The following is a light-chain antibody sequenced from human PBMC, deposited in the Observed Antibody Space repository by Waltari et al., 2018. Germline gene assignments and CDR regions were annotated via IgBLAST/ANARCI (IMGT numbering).Light chain of an antibody. CDR3: QPYYATPRT. J-gene: IGKJ1*01. CDR1: QSVHCSSNNRNY. Sequence: DIVMTQSPDSLAVSLGERATINCKFSQSVHCSSNNRNYLGWYQHKPGQPPKLLIYWASTRESGVPDRFSGSGSGADFTLTISSLQAEDGAVYYCQPYYATPRTFGHGTEVEIK. CDR2: WAS. V-gene: IGKV4-1*01.